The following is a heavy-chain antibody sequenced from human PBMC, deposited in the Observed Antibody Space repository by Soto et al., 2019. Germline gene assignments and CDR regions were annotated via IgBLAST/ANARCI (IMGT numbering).Heavy chain of an antibody. D-gene: IGHD2-21*01. Sequence: GGSLRLSCAASGFTFSSYSMNWVRQAPGKGLEWLSYISSSSNTIFYADSVKGRFTISRDSANSSLYLQLNSLRDDDTAVYFCARGLGWRRGPFDFWGQGTPVTVSS. CDR2: ISSSSNTI. CDR3: ARGLGWRRGPFDF. V-gene: IGHV3-48*02. CDR1: GFTFSSYS. J-gene: IGHJ4*02.